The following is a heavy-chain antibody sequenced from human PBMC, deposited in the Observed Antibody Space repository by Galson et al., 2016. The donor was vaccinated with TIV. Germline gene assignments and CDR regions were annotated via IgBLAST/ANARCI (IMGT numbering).Heavy chain of an antibody. Sequence: SCKASGGIFRSYAISWVRQAPGKGLEWLAVISDDGNNKRYLDSVKGRFTISRDNSDNTLYLQINSLRTEDTAVYYCARGLDRGGNDYKLGYWGQGTLVTVSS. J-gene: IGHJ4*02. V-gene: IGHV3-30*04. CDR2: ISDDGNNK. CDR3: ARGLDRGGNDYKLGY. D-gene: IGHD4-23*01. CDR1: GGIFRSYA.